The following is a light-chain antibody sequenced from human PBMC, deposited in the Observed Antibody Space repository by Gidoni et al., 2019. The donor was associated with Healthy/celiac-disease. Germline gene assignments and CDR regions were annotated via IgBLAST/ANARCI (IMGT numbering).Light chain of an antibody. J-gene: IGKJ1*01. CDR1: QGISNY. V-gene: IGKV1-27*01. CDR2: AAS. CDR3: QKSAGT. Sequence: DIQMTQSPSSLSASVVDRVTITCRASQGISNYLAWYQQKPGKVPKLLIYAASTLQSGVPSRFSGSGSGTDFTLTISSLQPEDVATYYCQKSAGTFGQGTKVEIK.